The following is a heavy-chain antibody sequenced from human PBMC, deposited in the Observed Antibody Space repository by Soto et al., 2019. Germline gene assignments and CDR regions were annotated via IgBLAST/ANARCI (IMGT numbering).Heavy chain of an antibody. CDR1: GFTVSSNY. CDR3: GRGGVSYSSSSGGGDRHYYYYMDV. CDR2: IYSGGST. V-gene: IGHV3-53*04. D-gene: IGHD6-6*01. Sequence: GGSLRLSCAASGFTVSSNYMSWVRQAPGKGLEWVSVIYSGGSTYYADSVKGRFTISRHNSKNTLYLQMNSLRAEDTAVYYCGRGGVSYSSSSGGGDRHYYYYMDVWGKGTTVTVSS. J-gene: IGHJ6*03.